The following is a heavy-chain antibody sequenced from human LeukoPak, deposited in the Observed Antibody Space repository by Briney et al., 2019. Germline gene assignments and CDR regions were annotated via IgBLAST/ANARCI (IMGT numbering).Heavy chain of an antibody. CDR2: ISGSASNI. CDR3: AKGGAKGADY. D-gene: IGHD1-26*01. CDR1: GFTFSNSE. V-gene: IGHV3-48*03. J-gene: IGHJ4*02. Sequence: QPGGSLRLSCAASGFTFSNSEMNWVRQAPGRGLEWISYISGSASNIYYADSVKGRFTISRDNSKNTLYLQMNSLRAEDTAVYYCAKGGAKGADYWGQGTLVTVSS.